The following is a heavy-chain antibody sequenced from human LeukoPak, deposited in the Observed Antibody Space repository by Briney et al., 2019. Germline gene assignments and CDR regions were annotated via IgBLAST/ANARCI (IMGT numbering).Heavy chain of an antibody. Sequence: GGSLRLPCAASGFTFSSYAMSWVRQAPGKGLEWVSAISGSGGSTYYADSVKGRFTISRDNSKNTLYLQMNSLRAEDTAVYYCAKGRKPYGSGSYYDYWGQGTLVTVSS. CDR2: ISGSGGST. CDR3: AKGRKPYGSGSYYDY. D-gene: IGHD3-10*01. J-gene: IGHJ4*02. V-gene: IGHV3-23*01. CDR1: GFTFSSYA.